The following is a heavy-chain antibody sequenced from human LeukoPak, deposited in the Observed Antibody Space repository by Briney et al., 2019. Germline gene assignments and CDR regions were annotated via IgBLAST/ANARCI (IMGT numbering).Heavy chain of an antibody. D-gene: IGHD1-26*01. J-gene: IGHJ4*02. CDR2: LYSGGTT. CDR1: GFTVSSNY. V-gene: IGHV3-53*01. Sequence: GGSLRLSCAASGFTVSSNYMSWVRQAPGKGLEWVSVLYSGGTTHYADSVKGRFTISRDNSKNTLYLQMNSLRAEDTAVYCCAKDLQWELPTHFDYWGQGTLVTVSS. CDR3: AKDLQWELPTHFDY.